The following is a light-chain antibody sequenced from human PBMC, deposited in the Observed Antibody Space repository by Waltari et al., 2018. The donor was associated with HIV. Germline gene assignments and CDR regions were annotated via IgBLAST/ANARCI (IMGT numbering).Light chain of an antibody. CDR3: CSYAGTSTYV. J-gene: IGLJ1*01. CDR2: AVT. V-gene: IGLV2-23*02. CDR1: SSDVARSNL. Sequence: SALTQPAPVSGSPGQSITISCTGTSSDVARSNLVSWYQHHPGKAPKVMIYAVTKRPSGVSDRFSGSKSGNTASLTISGLQAEDEADYYCCSYAGTSTYVFGTGTKVTVL.